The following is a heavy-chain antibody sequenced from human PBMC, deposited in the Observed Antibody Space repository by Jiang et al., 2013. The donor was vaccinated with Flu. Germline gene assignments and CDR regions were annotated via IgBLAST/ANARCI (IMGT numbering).Heavy chain of an antibody. D-gene: IGHD3-10*01. CDR1: GDSISSGTYY. CDR2: IYYNENT. J-gene: IGHJ5*02. V-gene: IGHV4-31*03. Sequence: PGLVKPSQTLSLTCTVSGDSISSGTYYWTWIRQHPEKGLDGIGYIYYNENTSYNPSLKSRVTISVDTSKNQFSLKLNSVTAADTAVYYCARAGQLWTFDPWGQGTLVTVPS. CDR3: ARAGQLWTFDP.